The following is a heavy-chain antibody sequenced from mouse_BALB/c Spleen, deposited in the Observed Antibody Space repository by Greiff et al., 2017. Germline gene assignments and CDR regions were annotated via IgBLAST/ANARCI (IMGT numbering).Heavy chain of an antibody. D-gene: IGHD2-3*01. CDR2: INPYNGDT. V-gene: IGHV1-20*02. CDR3: ARMDDGYWYFDV. J-gene: IGHJ1*01. Sequence: EVQLQQSGPELVKPGASVKISCKASGYSFTGYFMNWVMQSHGKSLEWIGRINPYNGDTFYNQKFKGKATLTVDKSSSTAHMELRSLASEDSAVYYCARMDDGYWYFDVWGAGTTVTVSS. CDR1: GYSFTGYF.